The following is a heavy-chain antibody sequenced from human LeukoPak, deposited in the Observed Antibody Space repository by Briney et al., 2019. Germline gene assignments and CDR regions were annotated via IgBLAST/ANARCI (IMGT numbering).Heavy chain of an antibody. V-gene: IGHV1-69*05. J-gene: IGHJ6*03. CDR1: GGTFSSYA. CDR2: IIPIFATT. Sequence: GASVKVSCKASGGTFSSYAISWVRQAPGQGLEWMGGIIPIFATTNYAQKFQGRVTITTDESTSTAYMELSSLRSEDTAVYYCARGMYSSSWYDSYYMDVWGKGTTVTVSS. CDR3: ARGMYSSSWYDSYYMDV. D-gene: IGHD6-13*01.